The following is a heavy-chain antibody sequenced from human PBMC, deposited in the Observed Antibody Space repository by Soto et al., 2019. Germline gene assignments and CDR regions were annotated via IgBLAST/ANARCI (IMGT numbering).Heavy chain of an antibody. V-gene: IGHV4-59*08. CDR1: GGSISSYY. Sequence: QVQLQESGPGLVKPSETLSLTCTVSGGSISSYYWSWIRQPPGKGLEWIGYIYYSGSTNYNPSLKSRVTLSVDTSKNLFSLKLSSVTAADTAVYYCASGYGGNSGSRQFDYWGQGTLVTVSS. J-gene: IGHJ4*02. D-gene: IGHD2-21*02. CDR3: ASGYGGNSGSRQFDY. CDR2: IYYSGST.